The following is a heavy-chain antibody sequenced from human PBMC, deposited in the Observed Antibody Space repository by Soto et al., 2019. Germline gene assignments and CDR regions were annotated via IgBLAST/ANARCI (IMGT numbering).Heavy chain of an antibody. V-gene: IGHV1-69*02. CDR2: ITPFLGVI. D-gene: IGHD2-15*01. CDR3: ATSGGSFFYEDAFDI. Sequence: QIQLVHSGAEMKRPGSSVKVSCKASGGTFSNYIINWVRQAPGQGLEWLGRITPFLGVIHYADQFQGRLTFTADTSSSTADMELSSLRSGDTAVYYCATSGGSFFYEDAFDIWGQGTMVTVSS. CDR1: GGTFSNYI. J-gene: IGHJ3*02.